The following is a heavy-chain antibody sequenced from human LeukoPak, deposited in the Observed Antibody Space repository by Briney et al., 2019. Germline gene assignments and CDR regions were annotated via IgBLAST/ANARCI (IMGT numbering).Heavy chain of an antibody. D-gene: IGHD1-26*01. CDR1: GGTFSSYA. V-gene: IGHV1-69*05. Sequence: SVKVSCKASGGTFSSYAISWVRQAPGQGLEWMGGIIPIFGTANYAQKFQGRVTITTDESTSTAYMELSSLRSEDTAVYYCARVEGATNDAFDIWGQGTMVTVSS. J-gene: IGHJ3*02. CDR2: IIPIFGTA. CDR3: ARVEGATNDAFDI.